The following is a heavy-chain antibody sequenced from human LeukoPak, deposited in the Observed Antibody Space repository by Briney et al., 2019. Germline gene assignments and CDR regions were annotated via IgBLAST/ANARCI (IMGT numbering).Heavy chain of an antibody. D-gene: IGHD6-19*01. J-gene: IGHJ5*02. CDR1: GGSISSGDYY. V-gene: IGHV4-30-4*01. Sequence: SQTLSLTCTVSGGSISSGDYYWSWIRQPPGKGLEWIGYIYYSGSTYYNPSLKSRVTISVDTSKNQFSLKLSSVTAADTAVYYCARDRRPIAVAGVLRNWFDPWGQGTLVTVSS. CDR2: IYYSGST. CDR3: ARDRRPIAVAGVLRNWFDP.